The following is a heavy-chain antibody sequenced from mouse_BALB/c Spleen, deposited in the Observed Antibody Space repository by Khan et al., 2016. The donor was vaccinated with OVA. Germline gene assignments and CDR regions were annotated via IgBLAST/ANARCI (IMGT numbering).Heavy chain of an antibody. CDR1: GFTFSSYG. Sequence: EVELVESGGDLVKPGGSLKLSCAASGFTFSSYGMSWVRQTPDKRLEWVATISSGGSYTYYPDSVKGRFPMSRDNAKNTLYLQMSSLKSEDTAMYYCARHGKVAMDYWGQATSATVAS. CDR3: ARHGKVAMDY. V-gene: IGHV5-6*01. CDR2: ISSGGSYT. J-gene: IGHJ4*01.